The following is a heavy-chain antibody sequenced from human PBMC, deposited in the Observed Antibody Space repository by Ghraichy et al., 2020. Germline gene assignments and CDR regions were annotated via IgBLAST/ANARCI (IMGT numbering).Heavy chain of an antibody. CDR2: ISSDSNSI. V-gene: IGHV3-21*06. Sequence: LSLTCVASGFTFTTYTINWVRQAPGKGLEWVSSISSDSNSIYYADSMRGRFTISRDNARNSLYLQMNSLRAEATALYYCARSTSPTRHFDYWGQGTLVTVSS. CDR3: ARSTSPTRHFDY. D-gene: IGHD2-2*01. CDR1: GFTFTTYT. J-gene: IGHJ4*02.